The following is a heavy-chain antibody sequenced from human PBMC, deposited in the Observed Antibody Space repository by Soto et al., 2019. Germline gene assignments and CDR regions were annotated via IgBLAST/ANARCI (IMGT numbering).Heavy chain of an antibody. V-gene: IGHV3-23*01. Sequence: GGSLRLSCAASGFPFSDHAMHWVRQTPGKGLEWVSAITGRGDSTYYADSVKGRFTISRDNAKNTLYLQMSSLRVEDTAVYYCARGRPYGMDVWGQGTTVTGLL. CDR2: ITGRGDST. CDR1: GFPFSDHA. J-gene: IGHJ6*02. CDR3: ARGRPYGMDV.